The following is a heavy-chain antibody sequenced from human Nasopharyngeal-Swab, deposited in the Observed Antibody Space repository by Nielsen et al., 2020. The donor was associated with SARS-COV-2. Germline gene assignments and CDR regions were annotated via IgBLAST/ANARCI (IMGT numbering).Heavy chain of an antibody. D-gene: IGHD5-12*01. Sequence: GGPLRLSWAASGFTFSSYSMNWVRQAPGKGLEWVSYISSSSSTIYYADSVKGRFTISRDNAKNSLYLQMNSLRAEVTAVYYCARDYSGYDFRYYYYYYMDVWGKGTTVTVSS. CDR3: ARDYSGYDFRYYYYYYMDV. CDR2: ISSSSSTI. V-gene: IGHV3-48*04. CDR1: GFTFSSYS. J-gene: IGHJ6*03.